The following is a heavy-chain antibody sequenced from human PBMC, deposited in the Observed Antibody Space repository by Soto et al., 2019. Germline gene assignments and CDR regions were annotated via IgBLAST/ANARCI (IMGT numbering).Heavy chain of an antibody. V-gene: IGHV3-15*07. CDR2: IKSKTDGGTT. CDR3: TTESAMVGFSLATYGMDV. D-gene: IGHD5-18*01. J-gene: IGHJ6*02. CDR1: GFTFSNAW. Sequence: GGSLRLSCAASGFTFSNAWMNWVRQAPGKGLEWVGRIKSKTDGGTTDYAAPVKGRFTISRDDSKNTLYLQMNSLKTEDTAVYYCTTESAMVGFSLATYGMDVWGQGTTVTVSS.